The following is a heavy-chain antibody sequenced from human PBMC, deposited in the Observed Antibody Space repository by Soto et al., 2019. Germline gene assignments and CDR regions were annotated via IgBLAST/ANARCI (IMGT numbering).Heavy chain of an antibody. CDR1: GGTFSSYA. V-gene: IGHV1-69*13. J-gene: IGHJ6*02. Sequence: SVKVSCKASGGTFSSYAISWVRQAPGQGLEWMGGIIPIFGTANYAQKFQGRVTITADESTSTAYMELSSLRSEDTAVYYCASMVPKRSSWYLPVDVWGQGTTVTVSS. CDR3: ASMVPKRSSWYLPVDV. D-gene: IGHD6-13*01. CDR2: IIPIFGTA.